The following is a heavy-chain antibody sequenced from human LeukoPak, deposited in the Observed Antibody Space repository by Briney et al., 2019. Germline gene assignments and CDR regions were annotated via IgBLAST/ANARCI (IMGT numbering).Heavy chain of an antibody. J-gene: IGHJ4*02. V-gene: IGHV3-7*01. CDR3: ARDWFHAIDY. D-gene: IGHD2/OR15-2a*01. CDR2: IKQDGSEK. CDR1: GFTLSSYW. Sequence: PGGSLRLSCAASGFTLSSYWMTWVRQAPGKGLEWVANIKQDGSEKYYVDSVEGRFTISRDNAKNSLYLQMNSLRAEDTAVYYCARDWFHAIDYWGQGTLVTVSS.